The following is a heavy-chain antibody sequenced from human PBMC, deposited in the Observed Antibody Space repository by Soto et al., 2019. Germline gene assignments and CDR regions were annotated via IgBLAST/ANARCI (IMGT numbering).Heavy chain of an antibody. CDR1: GGTFSSYA. V-gene: IGHV1-69*01. CDR3: ASEKVGTSLRWGNFDY. J-gene: IGHJ4*02. CDR2: IIPIFGTA. Sequence: VQLVQSGAEVKKPGSSVKVSCKASGGTFSSYAISWVRQAPGQGLEWMGWIIPIFGTANYAQKFQGMVTITADEPTGTAEGEPGALSAKDTAVYYCASEKVGTSLRWGNFDYWGQGTLVTVSS. D-gene: IGHD2-21*02.